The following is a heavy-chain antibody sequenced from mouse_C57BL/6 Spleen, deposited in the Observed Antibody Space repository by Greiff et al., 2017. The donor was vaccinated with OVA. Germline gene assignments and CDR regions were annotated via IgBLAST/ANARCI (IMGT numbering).Heavy chain of an antibody. CDR3: ARSDYYGSNFPFDY. Sequence: VQLQESGPELVKPGASVKISCKASGYAFSSSWMNWVKQRPGKGLEWIGRIYPGDGDTNYNGKFKGKATLTADKSSSTAYMQLSSLTSEDSAVYFCARSDYYGSNFPFDYWGQGTTLTVSS. J-gene: IGHJ2*01. CDR1: GYAFSSSW. D-gene: IGHD1-1*01. V-gene: IGHV1-82*01. CDR2: IYPGDGDT.